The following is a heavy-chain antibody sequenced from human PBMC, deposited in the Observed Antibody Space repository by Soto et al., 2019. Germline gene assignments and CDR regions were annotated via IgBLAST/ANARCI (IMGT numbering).Heavy chain of an antibody. J-gene: IGHJ6*02. CDR2: INHSGST. D-gene: IGHD2-2*01. Sequence: QVQLQQWGAGLLKPSETLSLTCAVYGGSFSGYYWSWIRQPPGKGLEWIGEINHSGSTNYNPSLKSRVTISVDTSKNQFSLKLSSVTAADTAVYYCARDQGIVVVPAASSLGYYGMDVWGLGTTVTVSS. CDR3: ARDQGIVVVPAASSLGYYGMDV. CDR1: GGSFSGYY. V-gene: IGHV4-34*01.